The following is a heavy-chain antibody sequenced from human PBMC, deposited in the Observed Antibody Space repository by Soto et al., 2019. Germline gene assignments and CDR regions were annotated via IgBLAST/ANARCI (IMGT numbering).Heavy chain of an antibody. CDR2: IWYDGSNK. CDR3: ARDLGYSSSWYKY. V-gene: IGHV3-33*01. CDR1: GFTFSSYG. J-gene: IGHJ4*02. Sequence: VQLVESGGGVVQPGRSLRLSCAASGFTFSSYGMHWVRQAPGKGLEWVAVIWYDGSNKYYADSVKGRFTISRDNSKNTLYLQMNSLRAEDTAVYYCARDLGYSSSWYKYWGQGTLVTVSS. D-gene: IGHD6-13*01.